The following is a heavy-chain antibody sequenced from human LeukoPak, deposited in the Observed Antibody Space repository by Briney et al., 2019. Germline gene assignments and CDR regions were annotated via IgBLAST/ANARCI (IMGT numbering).Heavy chain of an antibody. CDR2: ISASGGST. CDR3: GKVLLRFYFDY. V-gene: IGHV3-23*01. CDR1: GFTFSSYP. Sequence: PGGSLRLSCAASGFTFSSYPMSWVRQAPGEGLECVSVISASGGSTYYADSVKGRFTVSRDNSKNTLYLHMNSPRAEDTAVYYCGKVLLRFYFDYWGQGTLVTVSS. D-gene: IGHD3-3*01. J-gene: IGHJ4*02.